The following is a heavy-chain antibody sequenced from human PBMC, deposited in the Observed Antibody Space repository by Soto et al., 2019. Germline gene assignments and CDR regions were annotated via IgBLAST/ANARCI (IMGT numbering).Heavy chain of an antibody. Sequence: QVQLVESGGGVFQPGRSLRLSWAASGFTFSSYGMPWVRQAPGKGLEWVAVISYDGSNKYYADSVKGRFTISRDNSKNTLYLQMNSLRAEDTAVYYCAKDRGLPYYYYYMDVWGKGTTVTVSS. J-gene: IGHJ6*03. CDR3: AKDRGLPYYYYYMDV. CDR1: GFTFSSYG. V-gene: IGHV3-30*18. CDR2: ISYDGSNK.